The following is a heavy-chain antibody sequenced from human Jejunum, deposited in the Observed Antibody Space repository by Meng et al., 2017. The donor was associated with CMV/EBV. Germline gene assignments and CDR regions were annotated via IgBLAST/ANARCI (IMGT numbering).Heavy chain of an antibody. D-gene: IGHD2-2*01. CDR2: IGAYNGNT. V-gene: IGHV1-18*01. J-gene: IGHJ6*02. CDR3: ARKYCSSSSCKGGHGMDV. CDR1: TSYG. Sequence: TSYGITWVRQAPGQGLEWMGWIGAYNGNTNYAQKFHDRVTMTRNTSISTAYMELSSLRSEDTAVYYCARKYCSSSSCKGGHGMDVWGQGTTVTVSS.